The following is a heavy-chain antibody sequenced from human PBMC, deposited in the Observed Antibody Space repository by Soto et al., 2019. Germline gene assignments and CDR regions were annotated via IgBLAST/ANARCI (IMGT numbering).Heavy chain of an antibody. D-gene: IGHD6-19*01. CDR3: ARDMREGLSGWHGVDY. CDR1: GYTFTSYY. V-gene: IGHV1-46*01. Sequence: QVQLVQSGAEVKKPGASVKVSCKPFGYTFTSYYIHWVRQAPGEGLEWMGIVNPSSGVTGYTQKFQGSVTMTTDTATSTGYMELSSVLSEDTAGYYCARDMREGLSGWHGVDYWGQGTLVTVSS. J-gene: IGHJ4*02. CDR2: VNPSSGVT.